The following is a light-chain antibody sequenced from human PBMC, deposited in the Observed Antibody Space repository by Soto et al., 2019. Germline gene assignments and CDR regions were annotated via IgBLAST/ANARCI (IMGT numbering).Light chain of an antibody. Sequence: QPALTQPASVYGSPGRSITISCTGTSSDVGGYNYVSWYQHHPGKAPKLIIYDVSNRPSGVSNRFSGSKSGNTASLTISGLQPEDEADYYCSSYTTSNTRQIVFGTGTKVTVL. CDR1: SSDVGGYNY. CDR2: DVS. V-gene: IGLV2-14*03. CDR3: SSYTTSNTRQIV. J-gene: IGLJ1*01.